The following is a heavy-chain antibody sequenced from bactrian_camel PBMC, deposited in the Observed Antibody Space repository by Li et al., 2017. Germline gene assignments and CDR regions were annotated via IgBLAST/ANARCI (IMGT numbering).Heavy chain of an antibody. D-gene: IGHD2*01. CDR2: LRTGGLTNFRNGGTTT. J-gene: IGHJ4*01. Sequence: VESGGGSVQAGGSLRLSCAVSGRHNFMAWFRQVPGKAREGVAALRTGGLTNFRNGGTTTYYADSAQGRFTISQDNSKNTLFLQMNVLRPEDTAMYYCAARKVARGSHFSLGRAPALRRDEYNFWGQGTQVTVS. CDR1: GRHNF. V-gene: IGHV3S54*01. CDR3: AARKVARGSHFSLGRAPALRRDEYNF.